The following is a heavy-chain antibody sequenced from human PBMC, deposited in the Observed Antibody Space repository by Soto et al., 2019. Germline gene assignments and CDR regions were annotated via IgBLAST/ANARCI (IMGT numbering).Heavy chain of an antibody. V-gene: IGHV3-23*01. CDR1: GFTFSSYS. Sequence: PGGSLRLSCAASGFTFSSYSMSWVRQAPGKGLEWVSGFRTGGDDGTTYYVDSVKGRFTISRDNAKNSLYLQMNSLRAEDTAVYYCARDYRGLRLGELSLISQLYDYWGQGTLVTVSS. CDR2: FRTGGDDGTT. D-gene: IGHD3-16*02. J-gene: IGHJ4*02. CDR3: ARDYRGLRLGELSLISQLYDY.